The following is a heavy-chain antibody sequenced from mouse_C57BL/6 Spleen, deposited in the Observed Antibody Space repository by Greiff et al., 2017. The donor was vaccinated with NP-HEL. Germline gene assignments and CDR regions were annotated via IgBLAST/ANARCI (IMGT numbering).Heavy chain of an antibody. Sequence: EVQLQESGPGLVKPSQSLSLTCSVTGYSITSGYYWNWIRQFPGNKLEWMGYISYDGSNNYNPALKNRISITRDPSKNQFFLKLNSVTTEDTATDYCARDQGLGGSFDYWGQGTTLTVSS. CDR3: ARDQGLGGSFDY. CDR1: GYSITSGYY. V-gene: IGHV3-6*01. CDR2: ISYDGSN. D-gene: IGHD3-3*01. J-gene: IGHJ2*01.